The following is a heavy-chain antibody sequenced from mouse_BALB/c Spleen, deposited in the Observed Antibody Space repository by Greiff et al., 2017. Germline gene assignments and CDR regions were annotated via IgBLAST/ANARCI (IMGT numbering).Heavy chain of an antibody. CDR2: NSPNGGRT. V-gene: IGHV5-6-3*01. D-gene: IGHD1-1*01. CDR3: ARGDYGSSTFDY. CDR1: GFTFSNYG. Sequence: EVQVVESGGDLVRPGGSLKLSCAASGFTFSNYGMCWVRQTPDKRLELVATNSPNGGRTYHPDSVRGRFTISRDNAKNTLYLQMSSLKSEDTAMYFCARGDYGSSTFDYWGQGTALTVSS. J-gene: IGHJ2*01.